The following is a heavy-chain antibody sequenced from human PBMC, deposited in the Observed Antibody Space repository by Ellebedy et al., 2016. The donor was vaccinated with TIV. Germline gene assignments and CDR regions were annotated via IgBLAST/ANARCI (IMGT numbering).Heavy chain of an antibody. CDR3: ARDSPHLLSFGGQHDI. CDR1: GYTFTSYA. Sequence: ASVKVSCKASGYTFTSYAMHWVRQAPGQRLEWMGWINAGNGNTNYAQRVQGRVTMTTDTSTSTAYMELRSLTSDDTAMYYCARDSPHLLSFGGQHDIWGQGTIVTVSS. CDR2: INAGNGNT. D-gene: IGHD2/OR15-2a*01. J-gene: IGHJ3*02. V-gene: IGHV1-3*01.